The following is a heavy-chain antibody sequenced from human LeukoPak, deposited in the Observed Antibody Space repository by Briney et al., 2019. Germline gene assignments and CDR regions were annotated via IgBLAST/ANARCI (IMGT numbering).Heavy chain of an antibody. D-gene: IGHD6-6*01. V-gene: IGHV3-30-3*01. CDR3: ARAEMQLHYFDY. J-gene: IGHJ4*02. CDR2: ISYDGSNK. CDR1: GFTFSSYA. Sequence: GGSLRLSCAASGFTFSSYAMHWVRQAPGKGLEWVAVISYDGSNKYYADSVKGRFTISRDNSKNTLYLQMNSLRPEDTAVYYCARAEMQLHYFDYWGQGTLVTVSS.